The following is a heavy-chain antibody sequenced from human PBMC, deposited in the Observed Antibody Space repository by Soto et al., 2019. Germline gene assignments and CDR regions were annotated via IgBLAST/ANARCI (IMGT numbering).Heavy chain of an antibody. V-gene: IGHV4-4*02. Sequence: QVLLQESGPGLVQPSGTLSLSCAVSGGSISSSHFWGWVRHPPGKGLEWVGDISHSGSVNYNPSLKSRVTISIDKSKNQFSLKLNSVTAADTAVYYCARSFGWYAIDYWGQGTLVIVSS. CDR1: GGSISSSHF. D-gene: IGHD6-19*01. CDR2: ISHSGSV. J-gene: IGHJ4*02. CDR3: ARSFGWYAIDY.